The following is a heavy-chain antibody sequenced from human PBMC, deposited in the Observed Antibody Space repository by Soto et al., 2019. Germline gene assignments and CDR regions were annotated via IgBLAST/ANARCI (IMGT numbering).Heavy chain of an antibody. D-gene: IGHD3-3*01. CDR2: INPNSGGT. CDR1: GSTFTGYY. J-gene: IGHJ6*02. V-gene: IGHV1-2*02. CDR3: ARGPYYDFWSGIMGYYYYGMDV. Sequence: ASVKVSCKASGSTFTGYYMHWVRQAPGQGLEWMGWINPNSGGTNYAQRFQGRVTMTRDTSISTAYMELSRLRSDDTAVYYCARGPYYDFWSGIMGYYYYGMDVWGQGTTVTVSS.